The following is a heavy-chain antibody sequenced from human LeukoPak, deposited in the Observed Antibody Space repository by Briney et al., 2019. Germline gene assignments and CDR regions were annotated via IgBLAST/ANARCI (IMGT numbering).Heavy chain of an antibody. J-gene: IGHJ4*02. CDR1: GGSISSYY. Sequence: SASLSLTCTVSGGSISSYYWSWIRQPPGKGLEWIGYIYYSGSTNYTPSLKSRVTISVDTSKDQFSLKLSSVTAADTAVYYCARDLRSYGFDYWGQGTLVTVSS. CDR2: IYYSGST. V-gene: IGHV4-59*01. CDR3: ARDLRSYGFDY. D-gene: IGHD5-18*01.